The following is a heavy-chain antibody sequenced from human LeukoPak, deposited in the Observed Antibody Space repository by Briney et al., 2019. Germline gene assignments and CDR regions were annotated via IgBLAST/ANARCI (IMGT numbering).Heavy chain of an antibody. J-gene: IGHJ4*02. CDR1: GFTFDDYA. D-gene: IGHD2-2*01. V-gene: IGHV3-9*01. CDR3: AKGYCSSISCHADY. CDR2: ISWNRGSI. Sequence: GGSLRLSCAASGFTFDDYAMHWARQAPGKGLEWVSGISWNRGSIGYADSVKGRFTISRDNAKMSLYLQMNSLRAEDTALYYCAKGYCSSISCHADYWGQGTLVTASS.